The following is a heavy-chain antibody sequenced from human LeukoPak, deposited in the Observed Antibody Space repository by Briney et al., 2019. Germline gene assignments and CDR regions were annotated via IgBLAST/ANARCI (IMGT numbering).Heavy chain of an antibody. V-gene: IGHV3-21*01. CDR1: GFTFSSYS. J-gene: IGHJ4*02. CDR3: ASSIVGAIYYFDY. Sequence: GGSLRLSCAASGFTFSSYSMNWVRQAPGKGLEWVSSISSSSSYIYHADSVKGRFTISRDNAKNSLYLQMNSLRAEDTAVYYCASSIVGAIYYFDYWGQGTLVTVSS. D-gene: IGHD1-26*01. CDR2: ISSSSSYI.